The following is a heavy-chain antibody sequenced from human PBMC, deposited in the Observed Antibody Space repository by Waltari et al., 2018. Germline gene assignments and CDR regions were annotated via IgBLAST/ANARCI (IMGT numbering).Heavy chain of an antibody. V-gene: IGHV3-73*02. CDR2: IRTKGNSYAT. J-gene: IGHJ2*01. Sequence: EVQLVESGGGLVQPGGSLKLSCAASGFIFSDSVIHWVRHASGKGLEWVGRIRTKGNSYATAFAASVRGRFTISRDDSKNTAYLQMNSLETEDTAVYYCTRWVQGVYSNFDLWGRGTLVTVSS. CDR1: GFIFSDSV. CDR3: TRWVQGVYSNFDL. D-gene: IGHD1-1*01.